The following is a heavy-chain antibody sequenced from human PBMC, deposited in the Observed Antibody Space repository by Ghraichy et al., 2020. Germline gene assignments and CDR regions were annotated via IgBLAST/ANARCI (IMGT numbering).Heavy chain of an antibody. J-gene: IGHJ6*04. Sequence: GALRLSCAASGFTFSNAWMSWVRQAPGKGLEWVGRIKSKTDGGTTDYAAPVKGRFTISRDDSKNTLYLQMNSLKTEDTAVYYCTAQNLVLRFLEWFRTGVDVWGKGTTVTVSS. D-gene: IGHD3-3*01. V-gene: IGHV3-15*01. CDR1: GFTFSNAW. CDR2: IKSKTDGGTT. CDR3: TAQNLVLRFLEWFRTGVDV.